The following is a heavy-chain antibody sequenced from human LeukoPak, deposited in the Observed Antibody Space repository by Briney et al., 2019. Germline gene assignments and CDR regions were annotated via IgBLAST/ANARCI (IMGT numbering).Heavy chain of an antibody. CDR1: XXXIRXXYYY. CDR3: ARHYGP. Sequence: ETLSLTCTVXXXXIRXXYYYXXWXRQPPGKGLEWIGSIYDSGSTYYNPSLKSRVTISVDTSKNQFSLKLNSVTAADTAVYYCARHYGPWGQGTLVTVSS. V-gene: IGHV4-39*01. D-gene: IGHD3-10*01. J-gene: IGHJ5*02. CDR2: IYDSGST.